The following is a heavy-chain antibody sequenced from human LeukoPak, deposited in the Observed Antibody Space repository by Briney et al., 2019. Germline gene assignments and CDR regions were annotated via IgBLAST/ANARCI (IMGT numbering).Heavy chain of an antibody. V-gene: IGHV3-74*01. CDR3: ARSHYYDSSGYFY. D-gene: IGHD3-22*01. Sequence: GGSLRLSCAASGFTFSDYWMHWVRQAPGKGLVWVSRINSDGSSTSYADSVKGRFTISRDNAKNTLYLQMNSPRAEDTAVYYCARSHYYDSSGYFYWGQGTLVTVFS. CDR1: GFTFSDYW. CDR2: INSDGSST. J-gene: IGHJ4*02.